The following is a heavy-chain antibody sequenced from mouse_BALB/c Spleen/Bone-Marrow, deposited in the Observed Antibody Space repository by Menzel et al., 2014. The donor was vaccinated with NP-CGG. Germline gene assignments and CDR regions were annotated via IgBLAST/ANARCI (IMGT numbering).Heavy chain of an antibody. D-gene: IGHD2-14*01. Sequence: DVHLVESGGGLVQPGGSLKLSCAASGFTFSNYGMSWVRQTPDKRLELVATINSNGGSTYYPDSVKGRFTISRDNAKNTLYLQMSSLKSEHTAMYYCARENYRYFYAMVYWGQGTSVTVSS. J-gene: IGHJ4*01. V-gene: IGHV5-6-3*01. CDR2: INSNGGST. CDR1: GFTFSNYG. CDR3: ARENYRYFYAMVY.